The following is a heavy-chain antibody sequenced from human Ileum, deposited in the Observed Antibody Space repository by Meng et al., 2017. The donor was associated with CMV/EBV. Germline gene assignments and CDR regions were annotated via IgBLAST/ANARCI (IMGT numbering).Heavy chain of an antibody. V-gene: IGHV1-2*02. J-gene: IGHJ4*02. Sequence: QVQLVQSGAEVKTPXASVKVSCXASGYTFTGFYIHWVRQAPGQGPEWMGWVDPNSGGTIYAQKFQGRVTMTRDTSISTVYMELSRLQSDDTAIYYCARDMWSGNSDYFDYWGQGTLVTVSS. CDR1: GYTFTGFY. D-gene: IGHD3-3*01. CDR3: ARDMWSGNSDYFDY. CDR2: VDPNSGGT.